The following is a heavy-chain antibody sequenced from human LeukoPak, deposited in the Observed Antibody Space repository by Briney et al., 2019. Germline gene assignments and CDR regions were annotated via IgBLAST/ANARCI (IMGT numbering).Heavy chain of an antibody. D-gene: IGHD6-13*01. CDR1: GFTFSSYG. CDR2: ISYDGSNK. V-gene: IGHV3-30*18. J-gene: IGHJ4*02. Sequence: PGGSLRLSCAASGFTFSSYGMHWVRQAPGKGLEWVAVISYDGSNKYYADSVKGRFTISRDNSKNTLYLQMNSLRAEDTAVYYCAKDQGSSFFDYWGQGTLVTVSS. CDR3: AKDQGSSFFDY.